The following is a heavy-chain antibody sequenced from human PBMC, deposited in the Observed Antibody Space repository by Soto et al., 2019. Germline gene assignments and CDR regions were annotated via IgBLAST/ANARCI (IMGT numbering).Heavy chain of an antibody. CDR2: IYYSGST. V-gene: IGHV4-31*03. CDR3: ARMGGSSGWYPRACFDY. Sequence: KTSETLSLTCTVSGGSISSGGYYWSWIRQHPGKGLEWIGYIYYSGSTYYNPSLKSRVTISVDTSKNQFSLKLSSVTAADTAVYYCARMGGSSGWYPRACFDYWGQGTLVTVSS. J-gene: IGHJ4*02. D-gene: IGHD6-19*01. CDR1: GGSISSGGYY.